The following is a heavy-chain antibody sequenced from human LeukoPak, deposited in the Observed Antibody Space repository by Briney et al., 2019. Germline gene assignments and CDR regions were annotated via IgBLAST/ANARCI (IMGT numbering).Heavy chain of an antibody. CDR3: ARDYGDYHFDY. D-gene: IGHD4-17*01. CDR2: ISSGGST. CDR1: AFIVSSNY. J-gene: IGHJ4*02. Sequence: GGSLRLSCPASAFIVSSNYMSWVRQAPGEGLEWVSVISSGGSTYYADSVKGRFTISRDNSKNTLYLQMNSLRAEDTAVYYCARDYGDYHFDYWGQGTLVTVSS. V-gene: IGHV3-53*01.